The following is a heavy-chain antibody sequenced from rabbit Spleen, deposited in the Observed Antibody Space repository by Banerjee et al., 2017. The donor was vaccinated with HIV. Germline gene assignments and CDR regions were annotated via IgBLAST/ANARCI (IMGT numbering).Heavy chain of an antibody. D-gene: IGHD1-1*01. CDR1: GFSFSSSYW. V-gene: IGHV1S45*01. Sequence: QEQLEESGGDLVKPEGSLTLTCTASGFSFSSSYWICWVRQAPGKGLEWIGCIYLGSTWTWHASWVNGRFTISKTSSTTVSLQMTSLTAADTATYFCARADNAGGYKIYGMDLWGPGTLVTVS. CDR3: ARADNAGGYKIYGMDL. J-gene: IGHJ6*01. CDR2: IYLGSTWT.